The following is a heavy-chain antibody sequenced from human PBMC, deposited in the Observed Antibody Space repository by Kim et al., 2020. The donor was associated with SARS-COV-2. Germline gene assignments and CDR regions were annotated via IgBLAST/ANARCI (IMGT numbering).Heavy chain of an antibody. D-gene: IGHD4-17*01. CDR2: IYWDDDK. CDR1: GFSLSTSGVG. V-gene: IGHV2-5*02. CDR3: AHLPTNDYGDYSGAGY. Sequence: SGPTLVKPTPTLTLTCTFSGFSLSTSGVGVGWIRQPPGKALEWLALIYWDDDKRYSPSLKSRLTITKDTSKNQVVLTMTNMDPVDTATYYCAHLPTNDYGDYSGAGYWGQGTLVTVSS. J-gene: IGHJ4*02.